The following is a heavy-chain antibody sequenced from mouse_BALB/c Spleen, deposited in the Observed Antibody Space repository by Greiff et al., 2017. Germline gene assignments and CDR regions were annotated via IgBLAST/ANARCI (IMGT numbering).Heavy chain of an antibody. CDR2: IYPSDSYT. CDR3: TRSGLEAWFAY. Sequence: QVQLQQSGAGLVRPGASVKLSCKASGYTFTSYWINWVKQRPGQGLEWIGNIYPSDSYTNYNQKFKDKATLTVDKSSSTAYMQLSSPTSEDSAVYYCTRSGLEAWFAYWGQGTLVTVSA. V-gene: IGHV1-69*02. CDR1: GYTFTSYW. D-gene: IGHD3-3*01. J-gene: IGHJ3*01.